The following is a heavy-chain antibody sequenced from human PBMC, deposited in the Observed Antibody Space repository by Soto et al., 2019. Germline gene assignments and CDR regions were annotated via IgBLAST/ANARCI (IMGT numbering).Heavy chain of an antibody. V-gene: IGHV1-18*01. CDR1: GYTFTGYG. J-gene: IGHJ4*02. Sequence: QVQLVQSGTEVKRPGASVKVSCKASGYTFTGYGISWVRQAPGQGLEWMGRINAYNDNTDYAQKFQGRVTLTTDTSTSTAYMELRSLRSDDTAVYYCARRIGSPDFYLDFWGQGTLVTVSS. CDR2: INAYNDNT. CDR3: ARRIGSPDFYLDF.